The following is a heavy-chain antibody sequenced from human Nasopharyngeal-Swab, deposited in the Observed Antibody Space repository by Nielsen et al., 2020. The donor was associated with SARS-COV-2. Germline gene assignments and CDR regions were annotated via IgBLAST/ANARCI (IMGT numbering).Heavy chain of an antibody. Sequence: GESLKISYAASGFTFSSYAMSWVRQAPGKGLEWVSAISGSGGSTYYADSVKGRFTISRDNSKNTLYLQMNSLRAEDTAVYYCASHGGNSPFDYWGQGTLVTVSS. CDR1: GFTFSSYA. V-gene: IGHV3-23*01. D-gene: IGHD4-23*01. J-gene: IGHJ4*02. CDR2: ISGSGGST. CDR3: ASHGGNSPFDY.